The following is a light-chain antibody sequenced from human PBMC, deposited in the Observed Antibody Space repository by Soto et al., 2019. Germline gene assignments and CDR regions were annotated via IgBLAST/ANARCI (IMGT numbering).Light chain of an antibody. CDR3: QQRSNWLGT. J-gene: IGKJ1*01. Sequence: EIVLTQSPGTLSLSPGERATLSCRASQSVSSSYLAWYQQKPGQAPRLLIYGASSRATGIPARFSGSGSGTDFTLTISSLEPEDFAVYYCQQRSNWLGTFGQGTKVEIK. CDR2: GAS. CDR1: QSVSSSY. V-gene: IGKV3D-20*02.